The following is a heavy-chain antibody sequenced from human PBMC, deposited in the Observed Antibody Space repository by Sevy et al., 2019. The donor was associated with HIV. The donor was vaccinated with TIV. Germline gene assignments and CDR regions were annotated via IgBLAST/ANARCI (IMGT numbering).Heavy chain of an antibody. J-gene: IGHJ4*02. CDR1: GFTFSNYW. CDR2: IKQDGSEK. V-gene: IGHV3-7*03. Sequence: GGSLRLSCAASGFTFSNYWMTWVRQAPGKGLEWVAHIKQDGSEKHYVDSVKGRFTISRDNSKNSVYVQMNSLRAEDMAVCFCAGEGFYDYIWGSYRYFNDYWGQGTLVTVSS. D-gene: IGHD3-16*02. CDR3: AGEGFYDYIWGSYRYFNDY.